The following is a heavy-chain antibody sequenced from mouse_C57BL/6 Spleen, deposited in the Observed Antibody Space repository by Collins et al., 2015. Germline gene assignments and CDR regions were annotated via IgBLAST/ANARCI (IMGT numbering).Heavy chain of an antibody. CDR3: ARDLGRDY. J-gene: IGHJ2*01. CDR2: INTYSGVP. D-gene: IGHD4-1*01. V-gene: IGHV9-3*01. Sequence: QIQLVQSGPELKKPGETVKISCKASGYTFTTYGMSWVKQAPGKGLKWMGWINTYSGVPTYADDFKGRFAFSLETSASTAYLQINNLKNEDTATYFCARDLGRDYWGQGTTLTVSS. CDR1: GYTFTTYG.